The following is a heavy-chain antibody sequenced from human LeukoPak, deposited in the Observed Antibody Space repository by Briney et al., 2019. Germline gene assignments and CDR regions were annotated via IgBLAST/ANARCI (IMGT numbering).Heavy chain of an antibody. Sequence: PGGSLRLSCVASGFTFNDYAMSWVRPAPGKGLEWVSSISGSAGNTYYADSVRGRFSISRDNSKNTLYLQMTSLRAEDTAVYFCATTSGDYILTAIYYWGQGTLVTVSS. CDR2: ISGSAGNT. J-gene: IGHJ4*02. CDR3: ATTSGDYILTAIYY. V-gene: IGHV3-23*01. CDR1: GFTFNDYA. D-gene: IGHD4-17*01.